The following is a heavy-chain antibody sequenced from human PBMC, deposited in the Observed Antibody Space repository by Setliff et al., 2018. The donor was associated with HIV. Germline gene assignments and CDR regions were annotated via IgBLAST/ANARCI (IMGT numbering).Heavy chain of an antibody. CDR2: ISYSGST. CDR3: ARDTSGGY. D-gene: IGHD3-10*01. Sequence: SETLSLTCTVSGGSISSYYWGWIRQPPGKGLEWIGSISYSGSTYYNPSLKSRVTISVDTSKNQFSLKLTSVTATDTAVYYCARDTSGGYWGQGTLVTVSS. V-gene: IGHV4-39*07. J-gene: IGHJ4*02. CDR1: GGSISSYY.